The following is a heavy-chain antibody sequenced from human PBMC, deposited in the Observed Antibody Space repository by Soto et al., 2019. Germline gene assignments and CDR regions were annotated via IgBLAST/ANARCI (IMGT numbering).Heavy chain of an antibody. J-gene: IGHJ6*02. CDR1: GGTFRPYA. CDR2: IIPIFGKV. D-gene: IGHD6-19*01. Sequence: QVQLLQSGAEVKKPGSSVRVSCEASGGTFRPYAISWVRQAPGQGLEWMGAIIPIFGKVNFAQKFQGRVKITADESTTPVYMDLRSLTSEDTAVYYCAKGAVAGTPTSYYYYGMDVWGQGTTVTVS. CDR3: AKGAVAGTPTSYYYYGMDV. V-gene: IGHV1-69*12.